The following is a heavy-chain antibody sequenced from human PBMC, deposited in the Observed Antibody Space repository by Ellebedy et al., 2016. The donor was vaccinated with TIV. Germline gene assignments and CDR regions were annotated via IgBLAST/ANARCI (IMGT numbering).Heavy chain of an antibody. J-gene: IGHJ4*02. V-gene: IGHV4-4*07. CDR2: IYTIGYT. CDR1: GGSISSYY. D-gene: IGHD4/OR15-4a*01. CDR3: ARGDRRASMVIFDN. Sequence: MPGGSLRLSCTVSGGSISSYYWNWVRQTAGKGLEWIGRIYTIGYTNYNPSLRSRVTLSFDTSKAQFSLKLSSVTAADKAVYYCARGDRRASMVIFDNWGQGTLVTVSS.